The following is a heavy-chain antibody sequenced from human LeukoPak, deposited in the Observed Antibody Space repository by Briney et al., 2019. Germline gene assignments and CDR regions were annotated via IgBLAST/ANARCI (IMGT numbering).Heavy chain of an antibody. V-gene: IGHV1-2*02. D-gene: IGHD2-2*01. J-gene: IGHJ5*02. CDR1: GYTFTGYY. CDR2: INPNSGGT. CDR3: ARGPPARGYCSSTSCYHWFDP. Sequence: GASVKVSCKASGYTFTGYYMHWVRQAPGQGLEWMGWINPNSGGTNYARKFQGRVTMTRDTSISTAYMELSRLRSDDTAVYYCARGPPARGYCSSTSCYHWFDPWGQGTLVTVSS.